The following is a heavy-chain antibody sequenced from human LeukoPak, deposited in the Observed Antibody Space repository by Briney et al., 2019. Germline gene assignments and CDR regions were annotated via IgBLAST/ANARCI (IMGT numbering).Heavy chain of an antibody. Sequence: GASVKVSCKASGYTFTNYAIHWVRQAPGQRLEWMGWINAGNGNTKYSQKFQGRVTITRDTSASRAYMELTSLTSEDTAVYYCATAMVRGLILEWGQGTLVTVSS. CDR3: ATAMVRGLILE. CDR1: GYTFTNYA. D-gene: IGHD3-10*01. V-gene: IGHV1-3*01. J-gene: IGHJ4*02. CDR2: INAGNGNT.